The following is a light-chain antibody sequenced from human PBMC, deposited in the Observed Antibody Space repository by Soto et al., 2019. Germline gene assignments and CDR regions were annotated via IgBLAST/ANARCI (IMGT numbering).Light chain of an antibody. CDR2: SSN. Sequence: QSVLTQPHSASGTPGQRVTISCSGSSSNIGANSVQWFQQLPGTAPKVLIYSSNHRPSGVPERFSGSKSGTSASLAISELQSDDEADYYCAAWDDSMHGPVFGTGTKVTVL. V-gene: IGLV1-44*01. CDR1: SSNIGANS. J-gene: IGLJ1*01. CDR3: AAWDDSMHGPV.